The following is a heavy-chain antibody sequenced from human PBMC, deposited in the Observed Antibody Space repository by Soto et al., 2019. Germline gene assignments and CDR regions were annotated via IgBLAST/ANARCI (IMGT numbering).Heavy chain of an antibody. CDR2: IKSKTDGGTT. D-gene: IGHD6-19*01. Sequence: GGSLRLSCAASGFTFSNAWMSWVRQAPGKGLEWVGRIKSKTDGGTTDYAAPVKGSFTISRDDSRNTLYLQMNSLKTEDTAVYYCTSAEYSSGWYYHYFDYWGQGTLVTVSS. V-gene: IGHV3-15*01. CDR1: GFTFSNAW. J-gene: IGHJ4*02. CDR3: TSAEYSSGWYYHYFDY.